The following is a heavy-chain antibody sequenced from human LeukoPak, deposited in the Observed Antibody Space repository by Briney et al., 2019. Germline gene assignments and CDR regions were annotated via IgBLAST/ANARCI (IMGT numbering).Heavy chain of an antibody. V-gene: IGHV1-2*02. CDR3: ARGKSGYSP. J-gene: IGHJ4*02. Sequence: ASVKVSCKVSGYTFNENYIHWVRQAPGQGLEWMGLINPHTGAANYSQKFQGRVTMTRDTSISTAYMHLTRLKFDDTAVYYCARGKSGYSPWGQGTPVTVSS. CDR1: GYTFNENY. D-gene: IGHD3-3*01. CDR2: INPHTGAA.